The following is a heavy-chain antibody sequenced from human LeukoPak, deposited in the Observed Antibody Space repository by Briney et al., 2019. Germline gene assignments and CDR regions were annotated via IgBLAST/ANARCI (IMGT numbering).Heavy chain of an antibody. CDR2: IYSGGTT. CDR3: ATESYSSYWAPLDY. V-gene: IGHV3-53*01. D-gene: IGHD5-12*01. Sequence: TGGSLRLSRAASGFTISNNYMNWVRQAPGKGLEWVSVIYSGGTTHYADSVKGRFTISRDNSKNTLSLQMNRLRAEDTAVYYCATESYSSYWAPLDYWGQGTPVTVSS. CDR1: GFTISNNY. J-gene: IGHJ4*02.